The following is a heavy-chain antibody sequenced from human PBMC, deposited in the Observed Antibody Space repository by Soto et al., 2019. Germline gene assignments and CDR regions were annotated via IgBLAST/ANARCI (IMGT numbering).Heavy chain of an antibody. CDR1: GVTFSSYA. V-gene: IGHV1-69*13. D-gene: IGHD6-13*01. CDR2: IIPIFGTA. Sequence: SVKVSCKASGVTFSSYAISWVRQAPGQGLEWMGGIIPIFGTANYAQKFQGRVTITADESTSTAYMELSSLRSEDTAVYYCARSRGIAAASTAFDIWGQGTMVTVSS. J-gene: IGHJ3*02. CDR3: ARSRGIAAASTAFDI.